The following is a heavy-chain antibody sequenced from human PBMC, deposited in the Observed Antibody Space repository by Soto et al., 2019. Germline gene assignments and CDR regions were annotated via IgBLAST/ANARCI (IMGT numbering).Heavy chain of an antibody. J-gene: IGHJ6*03. D-gene: IGHD3-10*01. CDR1: GYTLTELS. CDR3: AKKRMVRGVTSYYYYMDV. Sequence: ASVKVSCKVSGYTLTELSMHWVRQAPGKGLEWMGGFDPEDGETIYAQKSQGRVTMTEDTSTDTAYLQMNSLRAEDTAVYYCAKKRMVRGVTSYYYYMDVWGKGTTVTVSS. V-gene: IGHV1-24*01. CDR2: FDPEDGET.